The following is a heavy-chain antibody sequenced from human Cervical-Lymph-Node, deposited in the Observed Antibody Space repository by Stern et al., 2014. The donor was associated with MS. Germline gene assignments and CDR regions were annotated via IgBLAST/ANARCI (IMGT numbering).Heavy chain of an antibody. CDR1: GDPFTNYC. V-gene: IGHV1-46*04. D-gene: IGHD1-1*01. Sequence: DQLVGSGAEVKKPGASVKMSCKASGDPFTNYCIHWVRQAPGQGLEWMGLIKPRGGETIYEQKLKDRVTMTRDAYRNTVYMELTNLSFDDTATYYCARLEGVTASWKDWGQRTLLTVSS. CDR2: IKPRGGET. CDR3: ARLEGVTASWKD. J-gene: IGHJ4*01.